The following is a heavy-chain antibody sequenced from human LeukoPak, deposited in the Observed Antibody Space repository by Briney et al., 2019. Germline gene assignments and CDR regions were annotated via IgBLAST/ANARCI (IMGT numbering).Heavy chain of an antibody. V-gene: IGHV3-21*01. D-gene: IGHD5-24*01. J-gene: IGHJ4*02. CDR3: ARGRDGSQSPIDY. CDR1: EFTFSSYS. CDR2: ISSSSSYI. Sequence: PGGSLRLSCAASEFTFSSYSMNWVRQAPGKGLEWVSSISSSSSYIYYADSLRGRFTISRDNAENSLYLQMISLRAEDAAVYYCARGRDGSQSPIDYWGQGTLVTVSS.